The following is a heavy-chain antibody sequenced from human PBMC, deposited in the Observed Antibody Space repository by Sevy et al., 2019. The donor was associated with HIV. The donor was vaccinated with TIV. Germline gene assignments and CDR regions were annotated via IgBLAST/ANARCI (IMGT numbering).Heavy chain of an antibody. CDR3: AREGCTKPHDY. J-gene: IGHJ4*02. Sequence: GGSLRLSCAASGFTFSKYSMSWVRQHPGKGLEWVSTLSFVCGEINYADSVKGRFTISRENSTSSVYLQMNNLRPEDPAVYYCAREGCTKPHDYWGQGNLVPVSS. V-gene: IGHV3-23*01. D-gene: IGHD2-8*01. CDR1: GFTFSKYS. CDR2: LSFVCGEI.